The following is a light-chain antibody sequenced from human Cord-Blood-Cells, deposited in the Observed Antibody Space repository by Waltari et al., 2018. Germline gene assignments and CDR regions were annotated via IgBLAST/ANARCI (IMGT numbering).Light chain of an antibody. CDR2: GAS. V-gene: IGKV3-15*01. CDR3: QQYNNWPPLT. CDR1: QSVSSN. J-gene: IGKJ4*01. Sequence: EIVLTQSPPTLSVSPGERATLSCRASQSVSSNLAWYQQKPGQAPRLLIYGASTRATGIPAMFSGSVSGTEFTLTISSLQSEDFAVYYCQQYNNWPPLTFGGGTKVEIK.